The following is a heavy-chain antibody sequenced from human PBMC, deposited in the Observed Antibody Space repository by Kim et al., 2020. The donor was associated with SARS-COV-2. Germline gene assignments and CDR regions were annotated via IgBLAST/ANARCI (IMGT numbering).Heavy chain of an antibody. CDR3: ARYGGSYYGMDV. V-gene: IGHV1-46*01. J-gene: IGHJ6*02. D-gene: IGHD3-10*01. Sequence: TYAQKFQGRVTMTRDTSTSTVYMELSSLRSEDTAVYYCARYGGSYYGMDVWGQGTTVTVSS.